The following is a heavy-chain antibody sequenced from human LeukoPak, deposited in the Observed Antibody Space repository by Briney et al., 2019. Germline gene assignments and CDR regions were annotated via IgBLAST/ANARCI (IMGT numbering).Heavy chain of an antibody. CDR3: ARPNITSYYDSRGYDAFDV. D-gene: IGHD3-22*01. J-gene: IGHJ3*01. V-gene: IGHV5-51*01. CDR1: GYRFNAYW. CDR2: IYPDDSDT. Sequence: GESLKISCKGSGYRFNAYWIAWVRQMPGKGLGWMGIIYPDDSDTRYSPSFQGQVTISADKSVRTAYLQWSSLKASDTAMYYCARPNITSYYDSRGYDAFDVWGQGTMVTVSS.